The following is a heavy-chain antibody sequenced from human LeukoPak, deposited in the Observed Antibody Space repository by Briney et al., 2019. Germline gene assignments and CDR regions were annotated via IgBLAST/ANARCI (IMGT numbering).Heavy chain of an antibody. CDR2: INHSGST. D-gene: IGHD3-16*02. CDR3: ASNDYVWGSYRYGTPTIGY. CDR1: GGSFSGYY. V-gene: IGHV4-34*01. Sequence: PSETLSLTCAVYGGSFSGYYWSWIRQPPGKGLEWIGEINHSGSTNYNPSLKSRVTISVDTSKNQFSLKLSSVTAADTAAYYCASNDYVWGSYRYGTPTIGYWGQGTLVTVSS. J-gene: IGHJ4*02.